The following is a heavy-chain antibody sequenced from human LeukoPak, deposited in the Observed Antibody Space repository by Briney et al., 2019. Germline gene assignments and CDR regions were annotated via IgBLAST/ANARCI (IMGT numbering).Heavy chain of an antibody. V-gene: IGHV1-69*01. CDR2: IMPIFGTA. D-gene: IGHD6-13*01. Sequence: SVKVSCKASGGTFSSYATSWVRQAPGQGLEWMGGIMPIFGTANYAQKFQGRVTITADESTSTAYMEVRSLRSEDTAVYYCARDRRQYSSSWYAFDYWGQGTLVTVSS. CDR3: ARDRRQYSSSWYAFDY. J-gene: IGHJ4*02. CDR1: GGTFSSYA.